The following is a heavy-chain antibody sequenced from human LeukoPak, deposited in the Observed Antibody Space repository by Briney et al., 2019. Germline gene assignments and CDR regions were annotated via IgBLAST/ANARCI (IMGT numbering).Heavy chain of an antibody. V-gene: IGHV4-34*01. Sequence: KPSETLSLTCAVYGGSFSGYYWSWIRQPPGKGLEWIGEINHSGSTNYNPSLKSRVTISVDTSKNQFSLKLSSVTAADTAVYYCARGGLRRNWLDPWGQGTLVTVSS. CDR2: INHSGST. CDR1: GGSFSGYY. J-gene: IGHJ5*02. D-gene: IGHD5-12*01. CDR3: ARGGLRRNWLDP.